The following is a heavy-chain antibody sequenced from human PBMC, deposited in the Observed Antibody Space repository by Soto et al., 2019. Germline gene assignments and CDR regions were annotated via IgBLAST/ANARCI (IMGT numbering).Heavy chain of an antibody. V-gene: IGHV4-31*03. D-gene: IGHD3-22*01. J-gene: IGHJ5*02. CDR1: GGSISSGGYY. CDR3: ARSSGYYLNWFDP. Sequence: PSETLSLTCTVSGGSISSGGYYWSWIRQHPGKGLEWIGYIYYSGSTYYNPSLKSRVTISVDTSKNQFSLKLSSVTAADTAVYYCARSSGYYLNWFDPWGQGTLVTVSS. CDR2: IYYSGST.